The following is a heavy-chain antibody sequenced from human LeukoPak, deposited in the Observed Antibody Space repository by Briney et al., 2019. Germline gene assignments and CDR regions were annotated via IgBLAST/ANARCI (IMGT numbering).Heavy chain of an antibody. V-gene: IGHV3-23*01. CDR3: AKDFSSWYY. J-gene: IGHJ4*02. CDR2: ISGSGGST. D-gene: IGHD6-13*01. Sequence: GGSLRLSCVVSGFTLSSDWMSWVRQAPGKGLEWVSAISGSGGSTYYADSVKGRFTISRDNSKNTLYLQMNSLRAEDTAVYYCAKDFSSWYYWGQGTLVTVSS. CDR1: GFTLSSDW.